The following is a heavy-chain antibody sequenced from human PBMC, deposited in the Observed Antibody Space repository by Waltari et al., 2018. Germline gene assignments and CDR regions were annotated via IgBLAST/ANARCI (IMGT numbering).Heavy chain of an antibody. J-gene: IGHJ4*02. V-gene: IGHV3-53*02. CDR3: VREAYLAAGFDF. Sequence: EVQLVETGGGLIQPGGSLRVSCSASGFVVSGNFLHWVRQAPGKGLEWVSLVNSAGNSFYADAVKGRFTISRDTSKNTLYLQMNSLRVEDTAMYYCVREAYLAAGFDFWGQGTPVTVSS. CDR2: VNSAGNS. CDR1: GFVVSGNF. D-gene: IGHD6-25*01.